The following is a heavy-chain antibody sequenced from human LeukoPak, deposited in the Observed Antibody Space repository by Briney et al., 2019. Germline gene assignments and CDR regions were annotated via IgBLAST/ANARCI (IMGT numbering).Heavy chain of an antibody. J-gene: IGHJ4*02. CDR2: INPSGGST. CDR3: ARGSSGWYSVAY. D-gene: IGHD6-19*01. CDR1: GYAFTSYY. V-gene: IGHV1-46*01. Sequence: ASAKVSCKASGYAFTSYYMHWVRQAPGQGLEWMGIINPSGGSTSYAQKFQGRVTMTRDTSTSTVYMELSSLRSEDTAVYYCARGSSGWYSVAYWGQGTLVTVSS.